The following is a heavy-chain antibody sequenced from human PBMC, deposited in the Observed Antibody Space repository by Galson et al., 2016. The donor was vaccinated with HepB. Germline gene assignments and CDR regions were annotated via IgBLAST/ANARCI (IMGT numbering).Heavy chain of an antibody. D-gene: IGHD6-19*01. CDR3: ARQDRAGLVNF. CDR2: IYYSGTT. V-gene: IGHV4-39*01. Sequence: TLSLTCTVSGGSISSSSYFWAWIRQPPGKGREWIGSIYYSGTTHYNPSLQSRVSISVDTSKNQFSLRLTSVSAADTAMYSCARQDRAGLVNFWGQGTMVTVSS. J-gene: IGHJ3*01. CDR1: GGSISSSSYF.